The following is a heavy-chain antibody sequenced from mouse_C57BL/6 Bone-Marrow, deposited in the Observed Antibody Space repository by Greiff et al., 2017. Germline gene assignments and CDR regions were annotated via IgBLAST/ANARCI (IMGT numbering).Heavy chain of an antibody. CDR1: GYTFPSYW. V-gene: IGHV1-50*01. J-gene: IGHJ2*01. D-gene: IGHD1-1*01. Sequence: QVQLQQPGAELVKPGASVKLSCKASGYTFPSYWMQWVKQRPGQGLEWIGEIDPSDSYTNYNQKFKGKATLTVDTSSSTAYMQLSSLTSEDSAVYYCARENYYGSSQYYFDDGGQGTTLTVAS. CDR2: IDPSDSYT. CDR3: ARENYYGSSQYYFDD.